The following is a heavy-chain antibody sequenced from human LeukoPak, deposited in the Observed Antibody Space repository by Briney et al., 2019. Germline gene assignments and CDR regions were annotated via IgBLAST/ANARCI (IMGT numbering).Heavy chain of an antibody. CDR3: ARDDSGAFDI. CDR2: ISSSSSYI. CDR1: GFTFSSYS. V-gene: IGHV3-21*01. J-gene: IGHJ3*02. Sequence: GGSLRLSCAASGFTFSSYSMNWVRQAPGKGLEWVSSISSSSSYIYYADSVKGRFTISRDNAKNSLYLQMNSPRAEDTAVYYCARDDSGAFDIWGQGTMVTVSS. D-gene: IGHD1-26*01.